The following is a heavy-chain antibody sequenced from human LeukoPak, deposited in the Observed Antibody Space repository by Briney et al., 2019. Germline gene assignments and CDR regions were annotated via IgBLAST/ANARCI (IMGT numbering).Heavy chain of an antibody. J-gene: IGHJ6*02. V-gene: IGHV1-24*01. D-gene: IGHD2-2*01. CDR2: FDPEDGET. CDR1: GYTLTELS. Sequence: GASVKVSCKVSGYTLTELSMHWVRQAPGKGLEWMGGFDPEDGETIYAQKFQGRVTMTEDTSTDTAYMELSSLRSEDTAVYYCATDCSSTSCYSPPYYYGMDVWGQGTTVTVSS. CDR3: ATDCSSTSCYSPPYYYGMDV.